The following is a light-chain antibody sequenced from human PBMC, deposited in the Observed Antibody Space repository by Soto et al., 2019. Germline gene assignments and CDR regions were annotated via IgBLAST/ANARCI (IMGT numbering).Light chain of an antibody. CDR1: QSISSW. V-gene: IGKV1-5*03. J-gene: IGKJ1*01. Sequence: DIQMTQSPSTLSASVGDRVTITCRASQSISSWLAWYQQKPGKAPKLLIYKASSLESGVPSRFSGSGSGTEFTLTISRLQPDDFATYYCQQYNRYPTWPFGQGTKVEIK. CDR3: QQYNRYPTWP. CDR2: KAS.